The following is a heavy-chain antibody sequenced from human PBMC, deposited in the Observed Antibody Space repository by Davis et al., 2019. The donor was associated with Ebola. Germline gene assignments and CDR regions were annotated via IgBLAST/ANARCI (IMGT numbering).Heavy chain of an antibody. CDR2: INKDGSEK. CDR1: GFTFSTYW. Sequence: GESLKISCVVSGFTFSTYWMSWVRQAPGKGLEWVANINKDGSEKYYVDSVKGRFTISRDNAKNSLYLQMNSLRAEDTAVYYCARGRQWELGSYYFDYWGQGTLVTVSS. V-gene: IGHV3-7*01. J-gene: IGHJ4*02. CDR3: ARGRQWELGSYYFDY. D-gene: IGHD1-26*01.